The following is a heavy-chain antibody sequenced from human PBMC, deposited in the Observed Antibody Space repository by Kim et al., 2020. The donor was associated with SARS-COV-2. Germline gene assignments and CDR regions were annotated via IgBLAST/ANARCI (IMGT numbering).Heavy chain of an antibody. J-gene: IGHJ4*02. Sequence: GGSLRLSCVGSGFTFSRYAMSWVRQAPGKGLEWVSGISGGGGRIYYTDSVKGRFTISRDNSKNTLFLQLSSLRAEDTALYYCAKDRGSDYGDQNHYWGQG. CDR3: AKDRGSDYGDQNHY. D-gene: IGHD4-17*01. V-gene: IGHV3-23*01. CDR1: GFTFSRYA. CDR2: ISGGGGRI.